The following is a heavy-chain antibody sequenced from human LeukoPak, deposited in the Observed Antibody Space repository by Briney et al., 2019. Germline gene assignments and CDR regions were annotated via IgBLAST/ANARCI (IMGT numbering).Heavy chain of an antibody. CDR1: GGTFSSYA. J-gene: IGHJ4*02. V-gene: IGHV1-69*05. Sequence: GASVKVSCKASGGTFSSYAISWVRQAPGQGLEWMGGIIPIFGTANYAQKFQGRVTITTDESTSTAYMELSSLRSEDTAVYYCAITYYYGSGSYRFDYWGQGTLVTVSS. CDR2: IIPIFGTA. D-gene: IGHD3-10*01. CDR3: AITYYYGSGSYRFDY.